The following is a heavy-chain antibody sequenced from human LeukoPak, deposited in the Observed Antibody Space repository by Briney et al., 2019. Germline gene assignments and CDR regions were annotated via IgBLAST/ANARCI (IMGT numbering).Heavy chain of an antibody. Sequence: GGSLRLSCAASGFTFSSYWMNWVRQAPGKGLVWVSRIASDGSSTTYADSVKGRFSISRDNAKNTLYLQMNSLRVEDTAVYYCARGRPHGDDYWGQGTLVTVSS. CDR1: GFTFSSYW. J-gene: IGHJ4*02. CDR2: IASDGSST. CDR3: ARGRPHGDDY. D-gene: IGHD2-21*01. V-gene: IGHV3-74*01.